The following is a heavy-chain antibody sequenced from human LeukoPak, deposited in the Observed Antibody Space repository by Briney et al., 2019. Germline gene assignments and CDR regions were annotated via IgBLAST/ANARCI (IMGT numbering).Heavy chain of an antibody. D-gene: IGHD3-10*01. J-gene: IGHJ4*02. CDR3: ARSRIGDY. V-gene: IGHV3-7*01. CDR2: IKQDGSEK. Sequence: GGSLRLSCTVSGFTFSTYWMTWFGQAPGKGLEWVANIKQDGSEKYYVDSVKGRFTISRDNAKNSLYLQMSSLRAEDTAVYYCARSRIGDYWGQGTLVTVSS. CDR1: GFTFSTYW.